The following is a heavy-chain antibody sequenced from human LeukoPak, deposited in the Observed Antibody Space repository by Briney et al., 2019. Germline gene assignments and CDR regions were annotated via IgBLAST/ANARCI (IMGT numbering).Heavy chain of an antibody. Sequence: PGGSLRLSCAASGFTFSSYSMNWVRQAPGKGLEWVSSISSSSSYIYYADSVKGRFTISRDNAKNSLYLQMNSLRAEDTAVYYCARGGPGIAAAGTLDCWGQGTLVTVSS. CDR3: ARGGPGIAAAGTLDC. V-gene: IGHV3-21*01. D-gene: IGHD6-13*01. J-gene: IGHJ4*02. CDR1: GFTFSSYS. CDR2: ISSSSSYI.